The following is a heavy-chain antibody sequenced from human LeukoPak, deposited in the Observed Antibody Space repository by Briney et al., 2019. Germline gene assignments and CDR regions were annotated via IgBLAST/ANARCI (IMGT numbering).Heavy chain of an antibody. CDR1: GGSISSYY. Sequence: SETLSLTCTVSGGSISSYYWSWIRQPPGKGLEWVGYMYYSGSTNYNPSLKSRVTMSVDTSKNHFSLKMSSVTAADTAVYYCARDIGGRYSWYYFDYWGRGTLVTVSS. V-gene: IGHV4-59*01. D-gene: IGHD2-8*01. J-gene: IGHJ4*02. CDR2: MYYSGST. CDR3: ARDIGGRYSWYYFDY.